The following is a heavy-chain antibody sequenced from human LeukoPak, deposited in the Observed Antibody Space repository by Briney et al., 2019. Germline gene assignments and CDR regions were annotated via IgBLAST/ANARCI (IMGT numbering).Heavy chain of an antibody. CDR2: VNPSGGGT. V-gene: IGHV1-46*01. J-gene: IGHJ2*01. D-gene: IGHD6-13*01. Sequence: ASVKVSFKASGFTFTTYYIHWVRQAPGQGLEWMGVVNPSGGGTTYAQRFQGRVTMTRDTSTTTVYMDLSTLRSEDTAVYYCARPPKTLPGYSSSWYQGLSYWYFDLWGRGTLVTVSS. CDR1: GFTFTTYY. CDR3: ARPPKTLPGYSSSWYQGLSYWYFDL.